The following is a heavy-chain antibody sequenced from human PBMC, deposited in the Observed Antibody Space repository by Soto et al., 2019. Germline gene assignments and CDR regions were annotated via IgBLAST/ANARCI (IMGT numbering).Heavy chain of an antibody. D-gene: IGHD3-10*01. CDR1: GFTFSYYY. V-gene: IGHV3-11*01. Sequence: GGSLRLSCAASGFTFSYYYMSWIRQAPGKGLEWVSYISSSGSTIYYADSVKGRFTISRDNAKNSLYLQVNSLRAEDTAVYYCARDPLYGSGSVWFDPWGQGTLVTVSS. J-gene: IGHJ5*02. CDR3: ARDPLYGSGSVWFDP. CDR2: ISSSGSTI.